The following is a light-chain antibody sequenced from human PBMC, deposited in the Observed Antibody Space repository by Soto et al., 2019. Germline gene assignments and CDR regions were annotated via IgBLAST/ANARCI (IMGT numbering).Light chain of an antibody. J-gene: IGKJ2*01. CDR2: TAS. CDR3: QLYESFSPVYT. Sequence: DIQMTQSPSTLSASVGDRVTITCRASQTSSRWLAWYQQKPGKAPKLLIYTASSVQSGVPSRFSGSGSGTEFTLTISRLQPDDFATYYCQLYESFSPVYTFGQGTKLEIK. CDR1: QTSSRW. V-gene: IGKV1-5*03.